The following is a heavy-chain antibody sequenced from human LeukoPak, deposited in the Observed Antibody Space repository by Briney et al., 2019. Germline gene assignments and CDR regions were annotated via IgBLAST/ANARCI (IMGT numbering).Heavy chain of an antibody. CDR2: ISAYNGNT. CDR1: GYTFTSYG. CDR3: ARDLSHYGMDV. J-gene: IGHJ6*02. D-gene: IGHD2-21*02. Sequence: ASVKVSCKASGYTFTSYGISWVRQAPGQGLEWMGWISAYNGNTNYAQKLQGRVTMTTDTSTSTAYKELRSLRSDDTAVYYCARDLSHYGMDVWGQGTTVTVSS. V-gene: IGHV1-18*01.